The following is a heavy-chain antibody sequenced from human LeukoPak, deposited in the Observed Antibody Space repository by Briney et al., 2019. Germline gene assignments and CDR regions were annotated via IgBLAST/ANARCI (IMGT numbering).Heavy chain of an antibody. J-gene: IGHJ6*03. CDR2: VYYTGTT. V-gene: IGHV4-39*07. CDR1: GGSISSRNYY. Sequence: PSETLSLTCTVSGGSISSRNYYWGWIRQPPGTGLEWIGGVYYTGTTYSNPSLKSRVTISVDTSKNQFSLKLSSVTAADTAVYYCARSNDYDGSGYYSWDYYYYMDVWGKGTTVTVSS. D-gene: IGHD3-22*01. CDR3: ARSNDYDGSGYYSWDYYYYMDV.